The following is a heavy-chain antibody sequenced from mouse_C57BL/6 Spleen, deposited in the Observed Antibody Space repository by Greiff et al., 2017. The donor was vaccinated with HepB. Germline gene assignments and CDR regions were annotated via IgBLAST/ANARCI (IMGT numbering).Heavy chain of an antibody. CDR2: IYPGDGGT. J-gene: IGHJ2*01. CDR1: GYAFSSSW. Sequence: VQLQQSGPELVKPGASVKISCKASGYAFSSSWMNWVKQRPGQGLEWIGRIYPGDGGTNYNGKFKGKATLTADKSSSTAYMQLSSLTSADSAVVFWARVGYYYGSIPDYGGQGTTLTVSS. D-gene: IGHD1-1*01. V-gene: IGHV1-82*01. CDR3: ARVGYYYGSIPDY.